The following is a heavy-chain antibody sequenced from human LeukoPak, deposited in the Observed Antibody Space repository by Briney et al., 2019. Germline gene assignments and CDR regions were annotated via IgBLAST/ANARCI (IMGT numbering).Heavy chain of an antibody. V-gene: IGHV4-59*01. J-gene: IGHJ2*01. CDR1: GGALSSYY. CDR2: IYYSGGT. CDR3: AREVEPISAMDKRDWYFDL. D-gene: IGHD5-18*01. Sequence: SETLSLTCTVSGGALSSYYWSWICEPPGEGLWRSGYIYYSGGTNYTPSLTSRVPISVDTSKNQFSLKLSSVTAADTAVYYCAREVEPISAMDKRDWYFDLGGRGTLVTVSS.